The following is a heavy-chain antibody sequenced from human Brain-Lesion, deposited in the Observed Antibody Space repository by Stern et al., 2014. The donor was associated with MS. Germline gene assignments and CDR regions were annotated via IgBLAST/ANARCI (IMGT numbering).Heavy chain of an antibody. CDR1: GDRFDNYW. J-gene: IGHJ3*02. V-gene: IGHV5-51*01. CDR2: IYTADSDT. CDR3: ARTYSSGWYGGHAFDI. Sequence: EVQLVESGAEVKKPGESLKISCKGSGDRFDNYWIGWVRQKPGKGLEGMGIIYTADSDTRYSPSLQGQVTISADKSISTVYLQWSSLKASDTAMYYCARTYSSGWYGGHAFDIWGQGTMVTVSS. D-gene: IGHD6-19*01.